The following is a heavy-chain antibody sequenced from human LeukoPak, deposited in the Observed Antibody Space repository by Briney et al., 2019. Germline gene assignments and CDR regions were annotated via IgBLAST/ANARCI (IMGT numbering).Heavy chain of an antibody. J-gene: IGHJ4*02. Sequence: VASVTVSCMASGGTFSSYAISWVRQAPGQGLEWMGGIIPIFGTTNYAQNFQGRITITTDESTSTAYMELSSLTSEDTAVYYCASVPDRGWLPFDYWGQGILVSVSS. V-gene: IGHV1-69*05. CDR3: ASVPDRGWLPFDY. D-gene: IGHD5-24*01. CDR1: GGTFSSYA. CDR2: IIPIFGTT.